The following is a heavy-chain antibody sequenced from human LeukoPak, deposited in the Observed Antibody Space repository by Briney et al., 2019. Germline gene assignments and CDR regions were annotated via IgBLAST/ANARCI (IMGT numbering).Heavy chain of an antibody. V-gene: IGHV4-59*01. CDR2: IYNNGNENT. CDR3: ARDRRHSNGSYFDP. D-gene: IGHD5-18*01. Sequence: TTSETLSLTCTVSGDSISTYHWSWVRQPPGKGLEWIGYIYNNGNENTKYNPSLESRVTISVDTSKNQFTLRLYSVTAADTAVYYCARDRRHSNGSYFDPWGQGTLVTVSS. J-gene: IGHJ5*02. CDR1: GDSISTYH.